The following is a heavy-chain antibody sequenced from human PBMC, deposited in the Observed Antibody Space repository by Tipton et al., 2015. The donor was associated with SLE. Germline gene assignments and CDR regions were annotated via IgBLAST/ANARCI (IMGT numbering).Heavy chain of an antibody. CDR3: ARERIAVGGDASDI. J-gene: IGHJ3*02. CDR1: GFTLSSYE. D-gene: IGHD6-19*01. Sequence: GSLRLSCVASGFTLSSYEMNWVRQAPGKGLEWLSYITTSGSATFYADSVKGRFTISRDNAKNSLYLQMNSLRVEDTAVYYCARERIAVGGDASDIWGQGTMVTISS. V-gene: IGHV3-48*03. CDR2: ITTSGSAT.